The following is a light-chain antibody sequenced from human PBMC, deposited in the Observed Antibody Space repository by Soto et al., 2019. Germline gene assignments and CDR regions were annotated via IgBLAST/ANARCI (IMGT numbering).Light chain of an antibody. V-gene: IGKV3-15*01. Sequence: EIVMTQSPDILSVSAGERATLSCRASQSIATTLAWYQHKPGQSPRILIYGASTRATDVPPRFSGSGSGTDFTLTISSLQSDDSAVYYCQQYSNWPYSFGQGTKVDIK. CDR1: QSIATT. CDR2: GAS. J-gene: IGKJ2*01. CDR3: QQYSNWPYS.